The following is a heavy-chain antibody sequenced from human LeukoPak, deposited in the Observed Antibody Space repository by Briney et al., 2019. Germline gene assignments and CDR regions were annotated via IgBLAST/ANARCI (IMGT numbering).Heavy chain of an antibody. V-gene: IGHV4-39*07. CDR3: ARNSSGDGHHLRYKSFDS. J-gene: IGHJ5*01. CDR2: IYYSGST. CDR1: GDSLSSVTHY. D-gene: IGHD3-22*01. Sequence: SETLSLTCSVSGDSLSSVTHYWGWLRQSRGRGLEWPAIIYYSGSTHYNPSLKSRITLSVDTSRNQFSLQLRSVTAADTAIYYCARNSSGDGHHLRYKSFDSWGQGILVTVSS.